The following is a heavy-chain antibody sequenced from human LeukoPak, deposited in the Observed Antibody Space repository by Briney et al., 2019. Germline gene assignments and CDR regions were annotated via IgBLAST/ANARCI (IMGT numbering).Heavy chain of an antibody. CDR2: ISGSGGST. D-gene: IGHD6-19*01. J-gene: IGHJ4*02. CDR3: AKCGGGSSGWPYFDY. Sequence: GGSLRLSCAASGFTFSSYAMSWVRQAPGKGLERVSAISGSGGSTYYADSVKGRFTISRDNSKNTLYLQMNSLRAEDTAVYYCAKCGGGSSGWPYFDYWGQGTLVTVSS. CDR1: GFTFSSYA. V-gene: IGHV3-23*01.